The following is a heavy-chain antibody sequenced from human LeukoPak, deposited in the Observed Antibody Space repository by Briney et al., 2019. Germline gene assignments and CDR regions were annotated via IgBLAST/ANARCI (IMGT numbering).Heavy chain of an antibody. CDR3: AGTYYYDSSGYYRFDY. V-gene: IGHV5-51*01. Sequence: PGESLKISCKGSGYSFTSYWIGWVRQMPGKGLEWMGIIYPGDSDTRYSPSFQGQVTISADKSISTAYLQWSSLKASDTAMYYCAGTYYYDSSGYYRFDYWGQGTLVTVSS. CDR2: IYPGDSDT. J-gene: IGHJ4*02. CDR1: GYSFTSYW. D-gene: IGHD3-22*01.